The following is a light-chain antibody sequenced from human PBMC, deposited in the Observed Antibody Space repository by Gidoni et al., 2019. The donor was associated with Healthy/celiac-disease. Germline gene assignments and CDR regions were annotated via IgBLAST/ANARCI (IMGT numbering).Light chain of an antibody. CDR2: DVS. J-gene: IGLJ1*01. V-gene: IGLV2-14*01. CDR1: SSDVGGYNL. CDR3: SSYTSSSAYV. Sequence: QSALTQPASESGSPGQSITISCTGTSSDVGGYNLVSWYQQHPGKAPKLMIYDVSNRPSGVSNRFSGSKSGNTASLTISGLQSEDEADYYCSSYTSSSAYVFGTGTKVTVL.